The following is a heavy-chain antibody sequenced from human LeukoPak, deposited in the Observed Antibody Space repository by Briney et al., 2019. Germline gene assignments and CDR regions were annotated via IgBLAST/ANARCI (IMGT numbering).Heavy chain of an antibody. CDR3: ARGRAVTYYYDSSGYCYNAFDN. CDR2: INPSGGST. V-gene: IGHV1-46*01. J-gene: IGHJ4*02. CDR1: GYTFTSYY. D-gene: IGHD3-22*01. Sequence: ASVKVSCKASGYTFTSYYMHWVRQSPGHGLEWMGIINPSGGSTSYAQKFQGRVTMTRDTSTSTVYMELSRLRYEDTAVYYCARGRAVTYYYDSSGYCYNAFDNWGQRTLVTVSS.